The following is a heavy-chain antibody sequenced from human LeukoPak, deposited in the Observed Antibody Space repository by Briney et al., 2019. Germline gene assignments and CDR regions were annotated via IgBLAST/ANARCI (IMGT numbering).Heavy chain of an antibody. D-gene: IGHD3-22*01. CDR2: IIPIFGTA. J-gene: IGHJ3*02. CDR1: GGTFSSYA. Sequence: SVKISCKASGGTFSSYAISWVRQAPGQGLEWMGGIIPIFGTANYAQKFQGRVTITTDESTSTAYMELSSLRSEDTAVYYCATLTYYYDRSGPGGAFDIWGQGTMVTVSS. CDR3: ATLTYYYDRSGPGGAFDI. V-gene: IGHV1-69*05.